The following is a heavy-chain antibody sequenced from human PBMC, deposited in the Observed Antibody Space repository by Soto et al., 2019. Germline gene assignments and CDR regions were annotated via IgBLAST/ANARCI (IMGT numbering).Heavy chain of an antibody. J-gene: IGHJ6*02. CDR3: AREGRNYGDYYYYGMDV. CDR2: IKQDGSEK. D-gene: IGHD4-17*01. CDR1: GFTFSSYW. Sequence: GGSLRLSCAASGFTFSSYWMSWVRQAPGKGLEWVANIKQDGSEKYYVDSVKGRFTISRDNAKNSLYLQMNSLRAEDTAVYYCAREGRNYGDYYYYGMDVWGQGTTVTVPS. V-gene: IGHV3-7*01.